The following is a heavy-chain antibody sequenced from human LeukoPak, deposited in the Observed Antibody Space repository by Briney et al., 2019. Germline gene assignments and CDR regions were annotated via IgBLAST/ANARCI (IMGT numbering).Heavy chain of an antibody. J-gene: IGHJ4*02. D-gene: IGHD2-15*01. CDR1: GFTVTSNY. V-gene: IGHV3-30*02. CDR2: IRYDGSNK. Sequence: GGSLRLSCAASGFTVTSNYMSWVRQAPGKGLEWVAFIRYDGSNKYYADSVKGRFTISRDNSKNTLYLQMNSLRAEDTAVYYCANLGYCSGGSCSGVDYWGQGTLVTVSS. CDR3: ANLGYCSGGSCSGVDY.